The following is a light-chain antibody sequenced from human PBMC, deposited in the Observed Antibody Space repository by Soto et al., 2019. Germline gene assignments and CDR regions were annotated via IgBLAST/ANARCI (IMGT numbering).Light chain of an antibody. CDR1: SSDIGGYDY. CDR2: DVS. Sequence: QSALTQPASVSGSPGQSITISCTGTSSDIGGYDYVSWYQQHPGKVPKLMIYDVSNRPSGVSHRFSGSKSGDTASLTIYGLQAEDEADYYCSSYSTSSTPFVFGTGTKLTVL. J-gene: IGLJ1*01. CDR3: SSYSTSSTPFV. V-gene: IGLV2-14*01.